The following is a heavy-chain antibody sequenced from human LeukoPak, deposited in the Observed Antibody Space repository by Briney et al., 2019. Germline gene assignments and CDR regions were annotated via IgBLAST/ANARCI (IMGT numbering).Heavy chain of an antibody. V-gene: IGHV3-21*01. CDR1: GFTFSSYS. D-gene: IGHD1-1*01. J-gene: IGHJ5*02. Sequence: GGSLRLSCAASGFTFSSYSMNWVRQAPGKGLEWVSSISSSSSYIYYADSVKGRFTISRDNAKNSLYLQMNSLRAEDTAVYYCARDFRQLERQANWFDPWGQGTLVTVSP. CDR2: ISSSSSYI. CDR3: ARDFRQLERQANWFDP.